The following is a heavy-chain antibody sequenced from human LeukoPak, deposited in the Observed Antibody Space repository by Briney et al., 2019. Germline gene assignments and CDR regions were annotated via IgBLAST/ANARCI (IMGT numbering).Heavy chain of an antibody. V-gene: IGHV4-30-2*01. CDR1: GGSISSGGYS. J-gene: IGHJ5*01. CDR2: IYHSGST. Sequence: SETLSLTCAVSGGSISSGGYSWSWIRQPPGKGLEWIGYIYHSGSTYYNPSLKSRVTISVDRSKNQFSLKLSSVTAADTAVYYCARGGGWYDSWGQGTLVTVSS. D-gene: IGHD4-23*01. CDR3: ARGGGWYDS.